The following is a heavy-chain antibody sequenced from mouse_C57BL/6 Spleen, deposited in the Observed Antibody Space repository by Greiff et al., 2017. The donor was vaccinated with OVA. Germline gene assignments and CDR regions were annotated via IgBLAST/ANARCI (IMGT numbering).Heavy chain of an antibody. Sequence: VKLMESGPGLVAPSQSLSITCTVSGFSLTSYGVDWVRQPPGKGLEWLGVIWGGGSTNYNPALMSSLSISKDNSKSQVFLKMNRLQTDDTAMYYCAKRGGYGNSYAMDYWGQGTSVTVSS. V-gene: IGHV2-9*01. CDR2: IWGGGST. CDR1: GFSLTSYG. D-gene: IGHD2-10*02. J-gene: IGHJ4*01. CDR3: AKRGGYGNSYAMDY.